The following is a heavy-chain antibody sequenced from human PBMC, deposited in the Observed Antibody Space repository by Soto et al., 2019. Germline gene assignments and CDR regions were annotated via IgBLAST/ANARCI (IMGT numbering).Heavy chain of an antibody. CDR2: ISPDGGHT. CDR3: ATRDPDHY. Sequence: ASVKVSCKASGYTFTTYYMHWVRQAPGQGLEWMGIISPDGGHTSYAQKFQGRVTMTRDTSTSTVYMELSSLRSEDTAVYYCATRDPDHYWGQGTLVTVSS. J-gene: IGHJ4*02. CDR1: GYTFTTYY. V-gene: IGHV1-46*01.